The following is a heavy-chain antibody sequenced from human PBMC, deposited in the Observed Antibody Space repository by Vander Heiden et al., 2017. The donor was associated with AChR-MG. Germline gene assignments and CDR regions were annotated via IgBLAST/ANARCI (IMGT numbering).Heavy chain of an antibody. CDR2: IYSGGST. CDR3: ARDIKGHSSSSEGHIRYYYYYYYMDV. D-gene: IGHD6-6*01. V-gene: IGHV3-53*01. Sequence: EVQLVESGGGLIQPGGSLRLSCAASGFTVSSNYMSWVRQAPGKGLEWVSVIYSGGSTDYADSVKGRFTISRDKAKNTLYLQMNSLRAEDTAVYYCARDIKGHSSSSEGHIRYYYYYYYMDVWGKGTTVTVSS. J-gene: IGHJ6*03. CDR1: GFTVSSNY.